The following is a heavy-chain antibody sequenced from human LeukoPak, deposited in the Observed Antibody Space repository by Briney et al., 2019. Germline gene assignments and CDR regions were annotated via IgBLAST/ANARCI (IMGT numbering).Heavy chain of an antibody. CDR3: AREQSSKLLWLGELSDGSYYGMDV. CDR1: GGSISSGGYY. J-gene: IGHJ6*02. D-gene: IGHD3-10*01. Sequence: SETLSLTCAVSGGSISSGGYYWSWIRQHPGKGLEWLGYIYYSGSTYYNPSLKSRVTISVDTSKNQFSLKLSSVTAEDTAVYYCAREQSSKLLWLGELSDGSYYGMDVWGQGTTVTVSS. V-gene: IGHV4-31*11. CDR2: IYYSGST.